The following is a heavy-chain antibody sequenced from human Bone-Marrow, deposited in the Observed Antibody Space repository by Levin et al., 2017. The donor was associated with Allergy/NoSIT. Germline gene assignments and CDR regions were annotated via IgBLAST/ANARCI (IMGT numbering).Heavy chain of an antibody. Sequence: SETLSLTCTVSGASISSGDSYWSWLRQLPGKGLEWIGYIYSNGATYSNPSLKSRAIISRDTSNNQFSLKMGPMTAADTGLYYCARVPSCSGGRCSLRSAWFDPWGHGTLVTVSS. CDR1: GASISSGDSY. J-gene: IGHJ5*02. CDR2: IYSNGAT. CDR3: ARVPSCSGGRCSLRSAWFDP. D-gene: IGHD2-15*01. V-gene: IGHV4-31*03.